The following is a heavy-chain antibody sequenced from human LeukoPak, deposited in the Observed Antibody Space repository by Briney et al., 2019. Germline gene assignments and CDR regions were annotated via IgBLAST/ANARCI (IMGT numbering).Heavy chain of an antibody. CDR1: GFTVSXNX. Sequence: GGXXRXXCAASGFTVSXNXXSWVXQAPGKGXXXVSVIYSGGSTYYADSGKGRVTISRDNSNNTLYLQMNSLRAEDTAVYYCARRTDILTGYYYYWGQGTLVTVSS. J-gene: IGHJ4*02. V-gene: IGHV3-53*01. CDR2: IYSGGST. D-gene: IGHD3-9*01. CDR3: ARRTDILTGYYYY.